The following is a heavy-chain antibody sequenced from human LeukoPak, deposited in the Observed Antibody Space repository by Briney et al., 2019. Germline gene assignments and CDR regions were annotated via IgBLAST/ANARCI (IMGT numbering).Heavy chain of an antibody. V-gene: IGHV3-23*01. J-gene: IGHJ5*01. CDR2: IIDSGGIA. CDR1: GFTFSNYG. CDR3: AKDGGVNWGNWFDS. Sequence: GGSLRLSCAAPGFTFSNYGMSWVRHAPGQGLEWVSPIIDSGGIAYYADSVKGRFTISRDNSRSTLYLQMNSPRAEDTAEYYCAKDGGVNWGNWFDSWGQGTLVTVSS. D-gene: IGHD3-16*01.